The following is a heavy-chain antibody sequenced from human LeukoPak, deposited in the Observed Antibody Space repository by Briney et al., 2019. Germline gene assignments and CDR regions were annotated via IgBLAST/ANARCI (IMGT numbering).Heavy chain of an antibody. CDR2: IYYSGST. D-gene: IGHD6-13*01. CDR3: ARYSSSPEGNWFDP. V-gene: IGHV4-59*01. Sequence: PSETLSLTCTVSGGSISSYYWSWIRQPPGKGLEWIGYIYYSGSTNYNPSLKSQVTISVDTSKNQFSLKLSSVTAADTAVYYCARYSSSPEGNWFDPWGQGTLVTVSS. J-gene: IGHJ5*02. CDR1: GGSISSYY.